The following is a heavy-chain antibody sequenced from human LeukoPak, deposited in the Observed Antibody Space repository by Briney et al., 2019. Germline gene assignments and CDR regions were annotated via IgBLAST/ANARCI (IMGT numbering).Heavy chain of an antibody. CDR1: GFTFSDYS. D-gene: IGHD5-24*01. V-gene: IGHV3-48*01. J-gene: IGHJ4*02. CDR3: ARDYKYAFDN. Sequence: PGGSLRLSCAASGFTFSDYSMNWVRQAPGKGLEWISYIGIDSGNTNYADSVKGRFTISGDKDKNSLYLQMNSLRVEDTAVYYCARDYKYAFDNWGQGTLVNVSP. CDR2: IGIDSGNT.